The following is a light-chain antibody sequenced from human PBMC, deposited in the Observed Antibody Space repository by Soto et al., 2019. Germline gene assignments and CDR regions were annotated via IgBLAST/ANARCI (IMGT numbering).Light chain of an antibody. CDR2: DAS. CDR1: QTVSSY. Sequence: IVLTQSPATLSLWPGETAILSCRASQTVSSYLSWYQHKPGQAPRLLIYDASKRAPGIPARFSGSGSGTXFXXTIXXLXXXDFAVYYCQQRSTSITFGQGTRLEIE. V-gene: IGKV3-11*01. CDR3: QQRSTSIT. J-gene: IGKJ5*01.